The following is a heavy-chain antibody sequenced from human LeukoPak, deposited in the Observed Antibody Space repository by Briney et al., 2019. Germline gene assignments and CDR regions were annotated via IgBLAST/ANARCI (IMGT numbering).Heavy chain of an antibody. CDR2: ISSSSSYI. V-gene: IGHV3-21*01. D-gene: IGHD5-18*01. J-gene: IGHJ4*02. CDR3: ARPQGSGYSYALFDY. CDR1: GFTFSSYS. Sequence: KPGGSLRLSCAASGFTFSSYSMNWVRKAPGKGLKWVSSISSSSSYIYYADSVKGRFTISRDNAKNSLYLQMNSLRAEDTAVYYCARPQGSGYSYALFDYWGQGTLVTVSS.